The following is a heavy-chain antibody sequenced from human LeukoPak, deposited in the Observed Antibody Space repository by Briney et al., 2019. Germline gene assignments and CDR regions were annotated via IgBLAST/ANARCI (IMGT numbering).Heavy chain of an antibody. Sequence: PGESLKISCKGSGYRFSTYWIGWVRQMPGKGLEWMGIMYPGDSDTTYNPSFQGRVTISADKSISTAYLQWSNLRASDTAMYYCARGNSGNYPYDVFDIWGQGTMVTVSS. J-gene: IGHJ3*02. V-gene: IGHV5-51*01. D-gene: IGHD1-26*01. CDR3: ARGNSGNYPYDVFDI. CDR2: MYPGDSDT. CDR1: GYRFSTYW.